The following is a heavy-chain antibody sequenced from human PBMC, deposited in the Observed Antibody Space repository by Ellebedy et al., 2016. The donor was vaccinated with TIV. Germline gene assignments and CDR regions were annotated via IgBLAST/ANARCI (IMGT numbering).Heavy chain of an antibody. D-gene: IGHD5-24*01. CDR2: IWYDGSNK. Sequence: GESLKISCAASGFAFSSYGMHWVRQAPGKGLEWVAVIWYDGSNKYYADSVKGRFTISRDNSKNTLYLQMNSLRAEDTAVYYWARGGSTGWLQSYFDYWGQGTLVTVSS. V-gene: IGHV3-33*01. J-gene: IGHJ4*02. CDR1: GFAFSSYG. CDR3: ARGGSTGWLQSYFDY.